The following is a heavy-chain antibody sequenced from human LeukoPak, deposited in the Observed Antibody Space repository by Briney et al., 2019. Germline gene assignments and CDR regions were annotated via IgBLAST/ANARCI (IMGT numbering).Heavy chain of an antibody. CDR3: ARGGMVTAAGVDAFDI. V-gene: IGHV1-2*02. CDR1: GYTFTGYY. J-gene: IGHJ3*02. Sequence: ASVKVSCKASGYTFTGYYMHWVRQAPGQGLEWMGWINPNSGGTNYAQKFQGRVTMTRDTSISTAYMELSRLRSDDTAVYYCARGGMVTAAGVDAFDIWGQGTTVTVSS. D-gene: IGHD2-21*02. CDR2: INPNSGGT.